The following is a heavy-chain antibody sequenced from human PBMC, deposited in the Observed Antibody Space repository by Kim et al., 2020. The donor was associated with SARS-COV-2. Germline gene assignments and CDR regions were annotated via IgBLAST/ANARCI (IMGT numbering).Heavy chain of an antibody. CDR2: IYGNDEK. Sequence: SGPTLVNPTQTLTLTCSFSGFSLTPDRLVGVTWVRQPPGKALEWLALIYGNDEKRYSPSLKSRLTIAKDTTRNRVVLTLTNMDPVDTGTYYCAHDSPGLYGLGVWGQGTTVTVSS. D-gene: IGHD6-19*01. CDR3: AHDSPGLYGLGV. J-gene: IGHJ6*02. V-gene: IGHV2-5*01. CDR1: GFSLTPDRLVG.